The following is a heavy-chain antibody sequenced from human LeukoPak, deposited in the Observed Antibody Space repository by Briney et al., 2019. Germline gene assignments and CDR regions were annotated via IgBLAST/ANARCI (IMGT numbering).Heavy chain of an antibody. J-gene: IGHJ6*03. CDR2: ISPYNGNT. V-gene: IGHV1-18*01. Sequence: ASVKVSFKTSGYRFTNYGISWVRQAPGQGLEWMGWISPYNGNTNFAQNLQGRVTMTTDTSTTTAYMELRSLKSDDTAVYYCARGFPMGAITAYFNYMDVWGKGTTVTVSS. CDR1: GYRFTNYG. CDR3: ARGFPMGAITAYFNYMDV. D-gene: IGHD1-26*01.